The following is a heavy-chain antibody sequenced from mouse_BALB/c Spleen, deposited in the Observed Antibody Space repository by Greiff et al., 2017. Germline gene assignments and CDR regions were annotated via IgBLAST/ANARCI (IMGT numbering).Heavy chain of an antibody. CDR1: GYTFTDYN. V-gene: IGHV1-18*01. CDR3: ARIDYGRAMDY. Sequence: EVQLQESGPELVKPGASVKIPCKASGYTFTDYNMDWVKQSHGKSLEWIGDINPNNGGTSYNQKFKGKATLTVDKSSSTAYMELRSLTSEDTAVYYCARIDYGRAMDYWGQGTSVTVAS. J-gene: IGHJ4*01. CDR2: INPNNGGT. D-gene: IGHD1-1*02.